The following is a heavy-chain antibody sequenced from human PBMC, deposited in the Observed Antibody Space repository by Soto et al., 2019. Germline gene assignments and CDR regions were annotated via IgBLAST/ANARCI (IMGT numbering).Heavy chain of an antibody. V-gene: IGHV3-48*02. Sequence: GRFTISRDNAKNSLYLQMNSLRDEDTAVYYCARAVVYSSGWYLAFDIWGQGTMVTVSS. CDR3: ARAVVYSSGWYLAFDI. J-gene: IGHJ3*02. D-gene: IGHD6-19*01.